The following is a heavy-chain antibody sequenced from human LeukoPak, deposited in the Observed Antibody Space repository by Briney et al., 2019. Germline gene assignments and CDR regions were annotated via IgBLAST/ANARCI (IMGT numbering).Heavy chain of an antibody. CDR2: IYTSGST. CDR1: GGSISSSY. Sequence: PSETLSLTCTVSGGSISSSYWSWIRQSAGKGLEWIGRIYTSGSTDYNPSLRSRVTMSVDTSKNQFSLKLNSVTAADTAVYYCARGIAGSSLGFDYWGQGTLVTVSS. J-gene: IGHJ4*02. CDR3: ARGIAGSSLGFDY. D-gene: IGHD3-16*01. V-gene: IGHV4-4*07.